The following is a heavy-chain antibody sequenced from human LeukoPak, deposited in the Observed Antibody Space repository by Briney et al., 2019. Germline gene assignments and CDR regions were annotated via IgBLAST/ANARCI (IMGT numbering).Heavy chain of an antibody. V-gene: IGHV3-23*01. Sequence: PGGSLRLSCAASGFTFSDYAMSWVRQAPGRGLEWVSAIRGSGGSTYYADSVKGRFIISRDNSKNTLSLQMSSLRLEDAAVYYCARWRGEYYYDSRGYRGAIDYWGQGTLVTVSS. D-gene: IGHD3-22*01. CDR1: GFTFSDYA. CDR2: IRGSGGST. J-gene: IGHJ4*02. CDR3: ARWRGEYYYDSRGYRGAIDY.